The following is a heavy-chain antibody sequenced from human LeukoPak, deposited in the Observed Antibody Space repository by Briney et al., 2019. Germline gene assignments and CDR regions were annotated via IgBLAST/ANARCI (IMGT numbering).Heavy chain of an antibody. Sequence: RSLRLSCAASGFSFSSYGMHWARQAPGKGLEWVAVISYDGSNKYYALSVRGRFTISRDNSKNTLYLQMGSLRAEDTAVYYCAKDLEATTRGFDYWGQGSRVTVSS. CDR1: GFSFSSYG. J-gene: IGHJ4*02. CDR2: ISYDGSNK. D-gene: IGHD5-12*01. CDR3: AKDLEATTRGFDY. V-gene: IGHV3-30*18.